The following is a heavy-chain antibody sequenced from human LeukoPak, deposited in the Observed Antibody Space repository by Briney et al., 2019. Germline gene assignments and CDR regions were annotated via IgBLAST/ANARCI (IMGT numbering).Heavy chain of an antibody. D-gene: IGHD4-17*01. CDR3: ARETYGDYQTDNWFDP. J-gene: IGHJ5*02. V-gene: IGHV4-30-4*01. CDR2: IYYSGST. Sequence: PSQTLSLTCTVSGGSISSGDYYWSWIRQPPGKGLEWVGYIYYSGSTYYNPSRKSRVTISVDTSKNQFSLQLSSVTAADTAVYYCARETYGDYQTDNWFDPWGQGTLVTVSS. CDR1: GGSISSGDYY.